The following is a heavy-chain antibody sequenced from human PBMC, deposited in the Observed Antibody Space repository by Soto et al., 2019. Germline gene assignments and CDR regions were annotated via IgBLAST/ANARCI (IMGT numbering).Heavy chain of an antibody. CDR3: ARDLGYYASDGYFDY. CDR1: GFTFSDYY. D-gene: IGHD3-22*01. CDR2: ISSSGSII. Sequence: GGSLRLSCAASGFTFSDYYMSWIRQAPGKGLEWVSYISSSGSIIYYADSVKGRFTISRDNAKNSLYLQLNSLRAEDTAVYYCARDLGYYASDGYFDYWGQGTLVTVSP. V-gene: IGHV3-11*01. J-gene: IGHJ4*02.